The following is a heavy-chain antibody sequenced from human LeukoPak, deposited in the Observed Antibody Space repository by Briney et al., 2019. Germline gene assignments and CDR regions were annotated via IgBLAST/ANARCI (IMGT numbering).Heavy chain of an antibody. V-gene: IGHV3-11*01. D-gene: IGHD5-24*01. Sequence: GGSLRLSCAASGFTFSDYYMSWIRQAPGKGLEWVSYISSSGSTIYYADSVKGRFTISRDSAKNSLYLQMNSLRAEDTAVYYCARTRDGYNLEYYFDYWGQGTLVTVSS. CDR2: ISSSGSTI. J-gene: IGHJ4*02. CDR3: ARTRDGYNLEYYFDY. CDR1: GFTFSDYY.